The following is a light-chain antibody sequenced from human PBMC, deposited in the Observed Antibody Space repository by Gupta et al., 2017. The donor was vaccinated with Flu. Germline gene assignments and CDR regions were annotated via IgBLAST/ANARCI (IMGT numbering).Light chain of an antibody. J-gene: IGLJ2*01. CDR1: SSDVGAYNF. CDR2: DVN. CDR3: SSYAGSNNLL. V-gene: IGLV2-8*01. Sequence: QSSLTQPPSASGSPGQSVTISCTGTSSDVGAYNFVSWYQQHPGKAPKLMIYDVNKRPPGVPHRFSGSKSGNTASLTVSGLQAEDEADYYCSSYAGSNNLLFGGGTKLTVL.